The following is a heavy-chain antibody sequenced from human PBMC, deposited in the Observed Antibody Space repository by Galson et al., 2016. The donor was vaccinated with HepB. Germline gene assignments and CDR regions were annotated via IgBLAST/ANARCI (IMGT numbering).Heavy chain of an antibody. V-gene: IGHV1-18*01. CDR2: ISASNGNT. CDR3: ARDQADLDYIWGTYRFFEF. D-gene: IGHD3-16*02. J-gene: IGHJ4*01. CDR1: GYIFTNYG. Sequence: SVKVSCKASGYIFTNYGISWIRQAPGHGPEWMGWISASNGNTQFSQKFQGRVTLTTDTSTSTAYMELRSLRSDDTAVYYCARDQADLDYIWGTYRFFEFWGHGTLVTVSS.